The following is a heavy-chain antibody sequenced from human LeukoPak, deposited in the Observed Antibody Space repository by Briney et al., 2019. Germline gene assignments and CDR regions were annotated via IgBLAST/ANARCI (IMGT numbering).Heavy chain of an antibody. D-gene: IGHD3-22*01. CDR1: GGSISSGDYY. V-gene: IGHV4-30-4*01. CDR3: ARPYYYDSRIDP. Sequence: SQTLSLTCTVSGGSISSGDYYWSWIRQPPGKSLEWIACMYYSGSTYYNPSLKSRVTMSADTSKNQLSLKLSSVTAADTAVYYCARPYYYDSRIDPWGQGILVTVSS. J-gene: IGHJ5*02. CDR2: MYYSGST.